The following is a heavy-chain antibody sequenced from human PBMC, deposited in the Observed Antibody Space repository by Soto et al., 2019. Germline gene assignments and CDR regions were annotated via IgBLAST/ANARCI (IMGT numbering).Heavy chain of an antibody. V-gene: IGHV5-51*01. Sequence: GESLKISCKGSGYSFTSYWIGWVRQMPGKGLEWMGIIYPGDSDTRYSPSFQGQVTISATRSISTAYLQWSSLKASDTAMYYCARRRGATKADDAFDIWGQGTMVTVSS. D-gene: IGHD1-26*01. J-gene: IGHJ3*02. CDR3: ARRRGATKADDAFDI. CDR1: GYSFTSYW. CDR2: IYPGDSDT.